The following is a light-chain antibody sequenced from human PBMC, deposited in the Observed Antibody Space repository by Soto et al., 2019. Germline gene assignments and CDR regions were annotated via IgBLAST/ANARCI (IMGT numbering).Light chain of an antibody. Sequence: QSALTQPASVSGSAGQSITISCSGTMRDVGAYNLVSWYQQHPGTAPKLIIYEVRNRPSGISSRFSGYRSGNTASLTISGLQSEDEGDYYCSAYTARSTLVFGGGTKVTV. CDR2: EVR. CDR1: MRDVGAYNL. CDR3: SAYTARSTLV. V-gene: IGLV2-14*01. J-gene: IGLJ3*02.